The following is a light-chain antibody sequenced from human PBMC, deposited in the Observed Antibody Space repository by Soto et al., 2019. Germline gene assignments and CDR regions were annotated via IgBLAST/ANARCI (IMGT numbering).Light chain of an antibody. J-gene: IGKJ1*01. V-gene: IGKV1-5*01. CDR2: DAS. CDR3: KQYNYYWK. CDR1: QSVRNW. Sequence: DVQMTHSPSTLSASILYIVTITFRSSQSVRNWLAWYQQTPGKAPKLLIYDASTLEDGVPPRFSGSGYGTEFTLTISSLQPDDFATYYCKQYNYYWKFGQGTKVDIK.